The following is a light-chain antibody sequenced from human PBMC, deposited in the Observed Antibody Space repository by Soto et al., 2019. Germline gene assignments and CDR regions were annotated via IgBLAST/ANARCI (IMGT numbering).Light chain of an antibody. CDR2: RTN. V-gene: IGLV8-61*01. Sequence: QAVVTQEPSFSVSPGGTVTLTCALSSGSVSTNNYPSWCQQTPGQAPRTLIFRTNTRSSGVPDRLSGSILGNKAALTITGAQAECGSDYYCVLYMGRGIWVFGGGTKLTVL. J-gene: IGLJ3*02. CDR3: VLYMGRGIWV. CDR1: SGSVSTNNY.